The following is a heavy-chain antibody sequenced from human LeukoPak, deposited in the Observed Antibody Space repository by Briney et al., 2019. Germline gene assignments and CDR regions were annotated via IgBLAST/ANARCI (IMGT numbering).Heavy chain of an antibody. CDR3: ARGGSGSFDY. J-gene: IGHJ4*02. CDR1: GFAFRSFD. D-gene: IGHD1-26*01. CDR2: LSGSGDTT. V-gene: IGHV3-23*01. Sequence: GGSLRLSCAASGFAFRSFDMSWVRQAPGKGLEWVSSLSGSGDTTYCADSVKGRFTISRDNSNNTLYLQMNSLRAEDTAVYYCARGGSGSFDYWGQGTLVTVSS.